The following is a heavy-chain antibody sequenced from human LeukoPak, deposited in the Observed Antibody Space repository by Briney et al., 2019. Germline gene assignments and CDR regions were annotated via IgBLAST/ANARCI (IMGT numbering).Heavy chain of an antibody. CDR3: ARDSYDSSGYPFAY. J-gene: IGHJ4*02. Sequence: PSETLSLTCTVSGGSISSSSYYWGWIRQPPGKGLEWIGSIYYSGSTYYNPSLKSRVTMSVDTSKDQFSLKLSSVTAADTAVYYCARDSYDSSGYPFAYWGQGTLVTVSS. CDR2: IYYSGST. V-gene: IGHV4-39*02. D-gene: IGHD3-22*01. CDR1: GGSISSSSYY.